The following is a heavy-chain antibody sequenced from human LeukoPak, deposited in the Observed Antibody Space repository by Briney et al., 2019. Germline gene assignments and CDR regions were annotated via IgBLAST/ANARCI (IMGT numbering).Heavy chain of an antibody. CDR3: ARGRDILTLFDY. V-gene: IGHV3-53*01. Sequence: GGSLRLSCAASGFTVSSNYMSWVRQAPGKGLEWVSVIYSGGSTYYADSVKGRFTISRDNSKNTLYLRMNSLRAEDTAVYYCARGRDILTLFDYWGQGTLVTVSS. CDR2: IYSGGST. CDR1: GFTVSSNY. J-gene: IGHJ4*02. D-gene: IGHD3-9*01.